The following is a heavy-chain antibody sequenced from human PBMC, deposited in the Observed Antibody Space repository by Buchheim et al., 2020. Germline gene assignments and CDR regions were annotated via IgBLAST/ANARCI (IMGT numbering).Heavy chain of an antibody. J-gene: IGHJ2*01. CDR3: AKDLWLGGEHWYFDL. Sequence: EVQLVESGGGLVKPGGSLRLSCAASGFTFSSYSMNWVRQAPGKGLEWVSSISSSSSYIYYADSVKGRFTISRDNAKNSLYLQMNSLRAEDTAVYYCAKDLWLGGEHWYFDLWGRGTL. D-gene: IGHD2-21*01. V-gene: IGHV3-21*04. CDR1: GFTFSSYS. CDR2: ISSSSSYI.